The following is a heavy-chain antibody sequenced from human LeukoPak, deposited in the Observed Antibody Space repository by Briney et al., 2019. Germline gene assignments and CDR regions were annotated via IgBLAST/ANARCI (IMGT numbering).Heavy chain of an antibody. D-gene: IGHD5/OR15-5a*01. Sequence: GGSLRLSCAASGFSFSSYAMSWVRQAPGKGLEWVSALTGSGATTNYADSVKGRFTISRDNSKNTLFPQMNSLRAEDTAVYYCAKEDIVSTMGNFDYWGQGTLVTVSS. V-gene: IGHV3-23*01. CDR2: LTGSGATT. CDR3: AKEDIVSTMGNFDY. CDR1: GFSFSSYA. J-gene: IGHJ4*02.